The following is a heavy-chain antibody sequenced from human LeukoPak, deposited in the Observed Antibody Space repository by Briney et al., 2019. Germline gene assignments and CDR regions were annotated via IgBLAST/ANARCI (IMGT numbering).Heavy chain of an antibody. CDR1: GFTFSTYA. Sequence: GGSLRLSCAASGFTFSTYAMHWVRQAPGKGLEWVTVISYDGGDKYYTDSVKGRFIISRDNSKNTLFLEINSLRPEDTAVYYCARVSTSGSGNYLTRAFDIWGQGTMVTVSS. V-gene: IGHV3-30-3*01. D-gene: IGHD3-10*01. J-gene: IGHJ3*02. CDR2: ISYDGGDK. CDR3: ARVSTSGSGNYLTRAFDI.